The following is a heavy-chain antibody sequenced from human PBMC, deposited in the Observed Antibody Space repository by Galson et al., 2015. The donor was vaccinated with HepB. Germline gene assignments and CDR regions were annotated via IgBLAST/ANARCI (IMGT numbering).Heavy chain of an antibody. CDR1: GYTFTSYG. CDR3: ASVDGDGDYVLPHDY. D-gene: IGHD4-17*01. V-gene: IGHV1-18*01. CDR2: ISAYNGNT. Sequence: SVKVSCKASGYTFTSYGISWVRQAPGQGLEWMGWISAYNGNTNYAQKLQGRVTMTTDTSTSTAYMELRSLRSDDTAVYYCASVDGDGDYVLPHDYWGQGTLVTVSS. J-gene: IGHJ4*02.